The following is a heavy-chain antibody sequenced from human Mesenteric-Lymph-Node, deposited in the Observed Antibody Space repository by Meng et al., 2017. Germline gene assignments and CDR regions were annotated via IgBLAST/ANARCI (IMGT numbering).Heavy chain of an antibody. CDR3: VRVRQYSFDY. CDR2: TRNKANSYTT. Sequence: GGSLRLSCAASGFTFSDHYMDWVRQAPGKGLEWGGRTRNKANSYTTEYAASVKGRFTISRDDSKNSLYLQMNSLKTEDTAVYYCVRVRQYSFDYWGRGTLVTVSS. D-gene: IGHD4-11*01. V-gene: IGHV3-72*01. CDR1: GFTFSDHY. J-gene: IGHJ4*02.